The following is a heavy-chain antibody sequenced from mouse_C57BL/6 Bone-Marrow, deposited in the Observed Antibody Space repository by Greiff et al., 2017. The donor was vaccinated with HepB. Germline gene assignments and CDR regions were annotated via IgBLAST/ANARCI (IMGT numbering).Heavy chain of an antibody. J-gene: IGHJ2*01. D-gene: IGHD1-1*01. CDR3: AREGIYYYGSSYVGDY. Sequence: EVHLVESWGGLVKPGGSLKLSCAASGFTFSSYAMSWVRQTPEKRLEWVATISDGGSYTYYPDNVKGRFTISRDNAKNNLYLQMSHLKSEDTAMYDCAREGIYYYGSSYVGDYWGQGTTLTVSS. V-gene: IGHV5-4*01. CDR1: GFTFSSYA. CDR2: ISDGGSYT.